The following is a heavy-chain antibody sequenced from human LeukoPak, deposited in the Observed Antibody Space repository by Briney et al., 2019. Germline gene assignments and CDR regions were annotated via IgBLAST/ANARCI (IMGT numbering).Heavy chain of an antibody. D-gene: IGHD3-10*01. CDR1: GGSISSYY. CDR2: IYYSGST. J-gene: IGHJ6*02. Sequence: SETLSLTCTVSGGSISSYYWSWIRQPPGKGLEWIGYIYYSGSTNYNPSLKSRVTISVDTSKNQFSLKLSSVTAADTAVYYCARHLYYYGSGSYYNYYYGMDVWAKGPRSPSP. V-gene: IGHV4-59*08. CDR3: ARHLYYYGSGSYYNYYYGMDV.